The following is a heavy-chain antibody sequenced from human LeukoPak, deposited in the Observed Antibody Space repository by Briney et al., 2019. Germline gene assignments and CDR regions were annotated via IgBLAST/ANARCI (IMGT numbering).Heavy chain of an antibody. V-gene: IGHV4-4*02. J-gene: IGHJ4*02. D-gene: IGHD2-2*01. Sequence: SGTLSLTCAVSGGSISSSNWWSWIRQPPGKGLEWIGNIYYSGNNYNPSLKSRVTISVDTSKNQFSLKLTSVTAADTAVYYCARSPQGCSSTSCYSFDYWGQGTLVTVSS. CDR1: GGSISSSNW. CDR3: ARSPQGCSSTSCYSFDY. CDR2: IYYSGN.